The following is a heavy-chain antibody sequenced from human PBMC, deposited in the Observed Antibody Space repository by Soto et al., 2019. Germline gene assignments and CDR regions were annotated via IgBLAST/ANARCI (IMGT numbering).Heavy chain of an antibody. J-gene: IGHJ5*02. CDR3: GRGPPPNWFDP. Sequence: SETLSLTCTVSGGSVSSDSYYWSWIRQPPGKGLEWIGFIYYSGTTNYNPSLKSRVMISLDTSKNQFSLKLSSVTAADTAIYYCGRGPPPNWFDPWGQGTLVTVSS. CDR2: IYYSGTT. V-gene: IGHV4-61*01. CDR1: GGSVSSDSYY.